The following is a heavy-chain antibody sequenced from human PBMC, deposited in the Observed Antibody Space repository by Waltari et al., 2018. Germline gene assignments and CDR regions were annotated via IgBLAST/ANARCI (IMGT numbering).Heavy chain of an antibody. CDR1: GGSISSYY. CDR3: AREGTVTRYFQH. V-gene: IGHV4-59*01. CDR2: IYYSGST. J-gene: IGHJ1*01. D-gene: IGHD4-17*01. Sequence: QVQLQESGPGLVKPSETLSLTCTVSGGSISSYYWSWIRQPPGKGLEWIGYIYYSGSTNYNPSLKSRVTILVDTSKNQFSLKLSSVTAADTAVYYCAREGTVTRYFQHWGQGTLVTVSS.